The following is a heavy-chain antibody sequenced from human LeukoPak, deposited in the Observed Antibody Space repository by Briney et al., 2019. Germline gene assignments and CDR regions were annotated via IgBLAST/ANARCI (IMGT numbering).Heavy chain of an antibody. D-gene: IGHD6-13*01. CDR3: AKDFSGIAAAEFDY. CDR2: ISWNSGSI. J-gene: IGHJ4*02. Sequence: SGGSLRLSCAASGFTFDDYATHWVRQAPGKGLEWVSGISWNSGSIGYADSVKGRFTISRDNAKNSLYLQMNSLRAEDTALYYCAKDFSGIAAAEFDYWGQGTLVTVSS. V-gene: IGHV3-9*01. CDR1: GFTFDDYA.